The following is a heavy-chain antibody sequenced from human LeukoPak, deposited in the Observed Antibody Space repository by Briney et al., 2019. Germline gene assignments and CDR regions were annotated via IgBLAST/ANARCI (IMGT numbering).Heavy chain of an antibody. CDR1: GYTFITYG. D-gene: IGHD5-24*01. J-gene: IGHJ5*02. Sequence: ASVTVSFKASGYTFITYGISWVRQAPGQGFEWMGWISSYNGNADYAQKFRGRVAMTTDPSTNTAYMELRSLGFDDSADYYCARGRDGYDYAGFDPWGQGTRVTVSS. CDR2: ISSYNGNA. V-gene: IGHV1-18*01. CDR3: ARGRDGYDYAGFDP.